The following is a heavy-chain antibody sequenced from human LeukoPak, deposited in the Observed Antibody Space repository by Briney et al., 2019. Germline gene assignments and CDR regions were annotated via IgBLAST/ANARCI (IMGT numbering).Heavy chain of an antibody. CDR1: GFTFSSYA. D-gene: IGHD5-12*01. V-gene: IGHV3-23*01. J-gene: IGHJ5*02. CDR2: ISGSGGST. CDR3: ARDASGYETA. Sequence: PGGSLRLSCAASGFTFSSYAMSWVRQAPGKGLEWVSAISGSGGSTYYADSVKGRFTISRDNAKNSLYLQMNSLRDEDTALYYCARDASGYETAWGQGTLVTVSS.